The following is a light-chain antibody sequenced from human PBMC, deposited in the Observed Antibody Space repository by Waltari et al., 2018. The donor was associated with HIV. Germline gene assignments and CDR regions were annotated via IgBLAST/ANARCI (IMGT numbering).Light chain of an antibody. CDR3: SSYTSSNTLV. CDR2: DVS. V-gene: IGLV2-14*03. J-gene: IGLJ1*01. CDR1: SSDIGGCHY. Sequence: QSALTQPASVSGSPGQSLPLPCTGPSSDIGGCHYVAWYQHHPGNAPKLMIYDVSNRPSGVSNRFSGSKSGNTASLTISGLQAEDEADYYCSSYTSSNTLVFGTGTKVTVL.